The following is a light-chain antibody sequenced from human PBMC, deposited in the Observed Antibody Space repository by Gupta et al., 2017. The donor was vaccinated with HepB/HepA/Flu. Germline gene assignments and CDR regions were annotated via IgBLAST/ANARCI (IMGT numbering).Light chain of an antibody. CDR1: QSISTY. V-gene: IGKV1-39*01. CDR2: AAC. Sequence: DIQMTQSPSSLSASVGDRVTLTCRASQSISTYLNWYQQKPGKAPNLLIYAACNLQSGVPSRFSGSGSGTDFTLTISSLQPEDFATYYCQQNYSTPRTFGGGTKVEIQ. J-gene: IGKJ4*01. CDR3: QQNYSTPRT.